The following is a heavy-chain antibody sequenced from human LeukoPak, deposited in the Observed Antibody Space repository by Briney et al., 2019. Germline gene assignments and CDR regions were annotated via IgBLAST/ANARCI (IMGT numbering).Heavy chain of an antibody. D-gene: IGHD2-15*01. CDR2: ISGSGGST. J-gene: IGHJ4*02. CDR3: ATDDPAIATPY. V-gene: IGHV3-23*01. CDR1: GFTFSGYA. Sequence: GGSLRLSCAASGFTFSGYAMSWVRQAPGKGLEWVSAISGSGGSTYYADSVKGRFTISRDNSKNTLYLQMNNLRAEYTAVYYCATDDPAIATPYRGQGTLDTGST.